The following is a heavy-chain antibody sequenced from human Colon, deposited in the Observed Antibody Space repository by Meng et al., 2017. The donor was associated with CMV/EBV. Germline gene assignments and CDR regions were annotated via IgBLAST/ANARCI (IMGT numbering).Heavy chain of an antibody. CDR3: ARHYFGSGSYPAY. CDR1: GFTFSSYS. Sequence: GGSLRLSCAASGFTFSSYSMNWVRQAPGKGLEWVSYISSSSTYIYYADSVKGRFTISRDNAKNSLYLQMNSLRVEDTAFYYCARHYFGSGSYPAYWGQGTLVTVSS. J-gene: IGHJ4*02. V-gene: IGHV3-21*05. CDR2: ISSSSTYI. D-gene: IGHD3-10*01.